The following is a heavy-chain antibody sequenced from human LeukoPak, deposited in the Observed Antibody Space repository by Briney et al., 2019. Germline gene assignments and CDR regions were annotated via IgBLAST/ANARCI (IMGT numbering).Heavy chain of an antibody. CDR1: GGSFSGYY. Sequence: KTSETLSLTCAVYGGSFSGYYWSWIRQPPGKGLEWIGEINHSGSTNYNPSLKSRVTISVDTSKNQFSLKLSSVTAADTAVYYCARPSYFYDSSGYKTEAFDIWGQGTMVTVSS. V-gene: IGHV4-34*01. CDR3: ARPSYFYDSSGYKTEAFDI. CDR2: INHSGST. D-gene: IGHD3-22*01. J-gene: IGHJ3*02.